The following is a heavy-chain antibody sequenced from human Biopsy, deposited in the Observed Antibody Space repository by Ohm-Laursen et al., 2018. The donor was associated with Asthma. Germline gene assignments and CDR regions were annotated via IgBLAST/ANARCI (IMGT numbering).Heavy chain of an antibody. CDR1: GFSFGDYW. Sequence: SLRLSCAASGFSFGDYWMSWVRQVPGKGLEWVALISFDGSTKYFADSVKGRFTIPRDNSKNTLYLQMNSLRAEDTAVYYCARAISSSWWAVEYWGQGTLVTVSS. V-gene: IGHV3-30*03. D-gene: IGHD6-6*01. CDR3: ARAISSSWWAVEY. J-gene: IGHJ4*02. CDR2: ISFDGSTK.